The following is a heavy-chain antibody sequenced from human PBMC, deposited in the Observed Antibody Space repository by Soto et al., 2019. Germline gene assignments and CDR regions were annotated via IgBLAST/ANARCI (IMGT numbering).Heavy chain of an antibody. CDR1: GGTFSSYA. V-gene: IGHV1-69*01. J-gene: IGHJ6*02. CDR3: ARGEFLRDLYSYGYGKDYYYYGMDV. CDR2: IIPIFGTA. D-gene: IGHD5-18*01. Sequence: QVQLVQSGAEVKKPGSSVKVSCKASGGTFSSYAISWVRQAPGQGLEWMGGIIPIFGTANYAQKFQGRVTITADESTSTAYMELSSLRSEDTAVYYCARGEFLRDLYSYGYGKDYYYYGMDVWGQGTTVTVSS.